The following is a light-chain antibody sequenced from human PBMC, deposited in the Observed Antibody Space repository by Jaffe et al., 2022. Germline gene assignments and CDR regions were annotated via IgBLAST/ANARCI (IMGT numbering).Light chain of an antibody. Sequence: EIVMTQSPATLSVSPGERATLSCRASQSISSNLAWYQHKPGQAPRLLIYGASTRATAIPARFSGSGSGTEFTLTISSLQSEDFAVYYCQQGRTFGQGTKLEIK. CDR3: QQGRT. CDR1: QSISSN. J-gene: IGKJ2*01. V-gene: IGKV3-15*01. CDR2: GAS.